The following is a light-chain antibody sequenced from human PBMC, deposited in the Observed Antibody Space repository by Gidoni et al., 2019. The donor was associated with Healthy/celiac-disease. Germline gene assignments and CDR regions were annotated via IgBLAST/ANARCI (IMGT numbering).Light chain of an antibody. CDR3: QQYDNLPLT. CDR1: HALSNY. V-gene: IGKV1-33*01. CDR2: DAS. J-gene: IGKJ4*01. Sequence: DIQMTQSPSSLSASVGDRVTITCQASHALSNYLNWYQQKPGKAPKLLIYDASNLEPGFPSRFSGSGSGTDFTFTISSLQPEDIATYYCQQYDNLPLTFGGGTKVEIK.